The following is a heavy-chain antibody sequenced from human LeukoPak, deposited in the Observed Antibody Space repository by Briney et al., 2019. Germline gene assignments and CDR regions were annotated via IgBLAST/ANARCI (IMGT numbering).Heavy chain of an antibody. J-gene: IGHJ4*02. V-gene: IGHV4-4*07. CDR2: IYTTDPSHT. CDR3: ARETSSTYGRTLDS. Sequence: SETLSLTCTVSGGSISGYFWTWIRQPAGKGLEWIGRIYTTDPSHTNYNPSLKSRVTMSVDTSKNQFSLKVSSVTAADTAVYYGARETSSTYGRTLDSWSQGTLVTVSS. D-gene: IGHD4-17*01. CDR1: GGSISGYF.